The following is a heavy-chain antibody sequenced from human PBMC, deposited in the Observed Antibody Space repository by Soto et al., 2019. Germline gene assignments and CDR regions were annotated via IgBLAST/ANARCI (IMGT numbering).Heavy chain of an antibody. CDR1: GFTFHSHA. Sequence: EVQVLQSGGGLVQPGGSLRLSCAASGFTFHSHAMAWFRLAPGKGLEWISSITGNGLNSYYANSVKGRFTISRDDSKNTVYLQMNGLGAEDTAVYYCTKAFIGVAVPDYWGQGTLVTVSS. CDR2: ITGNGLNS. CDR3: TKAFIGVAVPDY. V-gene: IGHV3-23*01. D-gene: IGHD6-19*01. J-gene: IGHJ4*02.